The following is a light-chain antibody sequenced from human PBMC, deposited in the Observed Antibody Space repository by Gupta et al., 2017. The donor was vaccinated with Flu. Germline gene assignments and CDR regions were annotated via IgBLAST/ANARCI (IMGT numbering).Light chain of an antibody. CDR1: QSIGRY. CDR2: DAS. Sequence: EIVLTPSPATLSLSPGERATLSCRASQSIGRYLAWYQQKPGQAPRLLIYDASNRATGVPARFSGSGSGTDFTLTISSLEPEDFAVYYCQQRNSWPPTFGQGTKVETK. CDR3: QQRNSWPPT. V-gene: IGKV3-11*01. J-gene: IGKJ1*01.